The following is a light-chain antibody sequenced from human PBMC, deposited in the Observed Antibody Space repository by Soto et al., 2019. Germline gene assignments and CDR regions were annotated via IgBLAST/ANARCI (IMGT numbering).Light chain of an antibody. CDR2: RGT. CDR1: SSDVGAYDA. J-gene: IGLJ1*01. CDR3: WSSAPESNYV. Sequence: QAALSQPAAVCGSPGQSITISCTGNSSDVGAYDAVSWYQQHPGKAPPVIIYRGTKRPSGVSTRFSGSVSGNTASLTVSGLQAEEEAEYFCWSSAPESNYVFGTGTKVTV. V-gene: IGLV2-23*01.